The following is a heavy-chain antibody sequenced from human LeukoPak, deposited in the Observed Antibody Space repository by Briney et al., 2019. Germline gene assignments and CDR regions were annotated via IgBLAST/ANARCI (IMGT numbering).Heavy chain of an antibody. CDR1: GFTFSSYG. Sequence: PGGSLRLSCAASGFTFSSYGMHWVRQAPGKGLEWVAFIRYDGSNKYYADSVKGRFTISRDNSKNTLYLQMNSLRAEDTAVYYCAKAPGELQINYYFDFWGQGTLVTVSS. J-gene: IGHJ4*02. CDR3: AKAPGELQINYYFDF. CDR2: IRYDGSNK. V-gene: IGHV3-30*02. D-gene: IGHD1-26*01.